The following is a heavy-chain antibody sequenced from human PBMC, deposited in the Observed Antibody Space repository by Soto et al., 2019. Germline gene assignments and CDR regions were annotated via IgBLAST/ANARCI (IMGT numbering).Heavy chain of an antibody. CDR1: GFTFSSYG. CDR2: IWYDGSNK. CDR3: AREFVVRRVHYYYGMDV. J-gene: IGHJ6*02. V-gene: IGHV3-33*01. Sequence: PGGSLRLSCAASGFTFSSYGMHWVRQAPGKGLEWVAVIWYDGSNKYYADSVKGRFTISRDNSKNTLYLQMNSLRAEDTAVYYCAREFVVRRVHYYYGMDVWGQGTTVTVSS. D-gene: IGHD3-10*01.